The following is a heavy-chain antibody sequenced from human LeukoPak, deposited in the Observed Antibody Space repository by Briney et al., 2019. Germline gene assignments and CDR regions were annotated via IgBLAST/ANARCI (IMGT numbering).Heavy chain of an antibody. CDR1: GFTVSDHY. Sequence: GGSLRLSCAASGFTVSDHYMDWVRQAPGKGLEWVGRTRNKAKSYTTEYAASVKGRFTISRDESKNSLDLQMNGLRDEDTAVYYCAREYYYNYYGMDVWGQGTTVTVSS. CDR2: TRNKAKSYTT. J-gene: IGHJ6*02. CDR3: AREYYYNYYGMDV. V-gene: IGHV3-72*01.